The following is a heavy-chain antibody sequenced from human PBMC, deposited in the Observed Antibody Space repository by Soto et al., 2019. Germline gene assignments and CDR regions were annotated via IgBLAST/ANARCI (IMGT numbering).Heavy chain of an antibody. CDR2: IYYSAST. Sequence: SETLSLTCTVSGGFINIGDYHWTWIRQFPGKGLEWIGGIYYSASTYYTPALVSRITISLDTSKNQSSLKLTSVTAADTAVYYCARDSRTPSGGMDVWGKGTTVTVSS. J-gene: IGHJ6*04. V-gene: IGHV4-30-4*01. CDR3: ARDSRTPSGGMDV. CDR1: GGFINIGDYH.